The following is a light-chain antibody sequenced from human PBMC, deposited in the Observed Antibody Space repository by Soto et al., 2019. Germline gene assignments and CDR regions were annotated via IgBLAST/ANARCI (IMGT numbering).Light chain of an antibody. CDR2: EVS. V-gene: IGLV2-23*02. CDR3: CSYAGSSTYV. CDR1: SIDVGSYNL. J-gene: IGLJ1*01. Sequence: QSVLTXPASVSGSPGQSITISCPGTSIDVGSYNLVSWYQQHPGKAPKLMIYEVSKRPSGVSNRFSGSKSGNTASLTISGLQAEDEADYYCCSYAGSSTYVFGTGTRSPA.